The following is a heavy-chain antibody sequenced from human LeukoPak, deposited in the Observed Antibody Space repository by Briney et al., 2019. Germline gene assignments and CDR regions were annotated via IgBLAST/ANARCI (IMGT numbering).Heavy chain of an antibody. V-gene: IGHV1-3*01. D-gene: IGHD2-2*01. Sequence: LRASVKVSCKASGYTFTSYAMHWVRQAPGQRLEWMGWINAGNGNTKYSQKFQGRVTITRGTSASTAYMELSSLRSEDTAVYYCARSGRDIVVVPAALDYWGQGTLVTVSS. CDR2: INAGNGNT. CDR1: GYTFTSYA. J-gene: IGHJ4*02. CDR3: ARSGRDIVVVPAALDY.